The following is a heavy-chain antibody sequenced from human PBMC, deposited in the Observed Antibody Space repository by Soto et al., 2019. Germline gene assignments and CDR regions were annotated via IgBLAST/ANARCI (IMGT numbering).Heavy chain of an antibody. CDR1: GASLDSTNYY. J-gene: IGHJ4*02. D-gene: IGHD1-26*01. V-gene: IGHV4-30-4*01. CDR2: IYYGGIT. CDR3: ASGKSGSYDY. Sequence: SETLSLTCTVSGASLDSTNYYWIWIRQPPGKGLEWIGYIYYGGITYYNPSLKSRLTMSRDTSKNQFSLRLTSVTAADTAVYFCASGKSGSYDYWGQGTLVTVSS.